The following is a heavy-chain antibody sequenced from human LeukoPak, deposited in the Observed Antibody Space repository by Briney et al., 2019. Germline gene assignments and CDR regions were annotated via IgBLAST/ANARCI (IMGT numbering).Heavy chain of an antibody. CDR3: ARDRPAAENWFDP. Sequence: GASVTVSCKASGYTFTSYYMHGVRQAPGQGLEWMGIINPSGGSTSYAQKFQGRVTMTRDTSTSTVYMEPSSLRSEDTAVYYCARDRPAAENWFDPWGQGTLVTVSS. CDR2: INPSGGST. CDR1: GYTFTSYY. D-gene: IGHD2-2*01. V-gene: IGHV1-46*01. J-gene: IGHJ5*02.